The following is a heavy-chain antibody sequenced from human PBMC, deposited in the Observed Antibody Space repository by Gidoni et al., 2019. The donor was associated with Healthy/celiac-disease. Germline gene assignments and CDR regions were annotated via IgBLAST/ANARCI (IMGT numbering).Heavy chain of an antibody. D-gene: IGHD2-2*01. CDR1: GGSISSSSYY. Sequence: QLQLQESGPGLVKLSETLSLTCTVSGGSISSSSYYWGWIRQPPGKGLEWIGSIYYSGSTYYNPSLKSRVTISVDTSKNQFSLKLSSVTAADTAVYYCARLSQDIVVVPAANPSYFDYWGQGTLVTVSS. CDR3: ARLSQDIVVVPAANPSYFDY. J-gene: IGHJ4*02. V-gene: IGHV4-39*01. CDR2: IYYSGST.